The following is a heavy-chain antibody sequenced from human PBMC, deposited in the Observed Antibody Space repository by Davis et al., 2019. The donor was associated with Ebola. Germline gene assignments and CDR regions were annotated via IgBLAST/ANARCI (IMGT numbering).Heavy chain of an antibody. CDR2: INPNSGGT. CDR3: ARDRGRAPVFDY. CDR1: GYTFTGYY. Sequence: ASVKVSCKASGYTFTGYYMHWVRQAPGQGLEWMGWINPNSGGTNYEQKFQGWVTMNRDTSISTAYMELSRLRSDDTAVYYCARDRGRAPVFDYWGQGTLVTVSS. D-gene: IGHD3-10*01. V-gene: IGHV1-2*04. J-gene: IGHJ4*02.